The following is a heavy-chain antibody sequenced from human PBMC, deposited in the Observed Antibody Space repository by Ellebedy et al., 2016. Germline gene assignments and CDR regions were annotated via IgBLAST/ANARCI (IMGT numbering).Heavy chain of an antibody. CDR1: RFTFSDYA. Sequence: GESLKISXTASRFTFSDYAMNWVRKAPGKGLEWVSSISGSGGSTYYIDYVKGRFTISRDNSRNTLYLQVDGLSAEDTAVYYCAKSGGISEWRLFNFDYWGQGTLVTVSS. CDR3: AKSGGISEWRLFNFDY. D-gene: IGHD3-3*01. CDR2: ISGSGGST. V-gene: IGHV3-23*02. J-gene: IGHJ4*02.